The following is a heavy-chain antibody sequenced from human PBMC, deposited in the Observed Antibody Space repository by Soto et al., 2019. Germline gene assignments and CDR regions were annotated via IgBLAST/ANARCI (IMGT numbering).Heavy chain of an antibody. CDR1: GYTFTSYG. D-gene: IGHD2-15*01. V-gene: IGHV1-18*01. CDR2: ISAYNGNT. CDR3: ARVGECSGGSCYSSYFDY. Sequence: ASVKVSCKASGYTFTSYGISWVRQAPGQGLEWMGWISAYNGNTNYAQKLQGRVTMTTDTSTSTAYMELRSLRSDDTAVYYCARVGECSGGSCYSSYFDYWGRGTLVTVSS. J-gene: IGHJ4*02.